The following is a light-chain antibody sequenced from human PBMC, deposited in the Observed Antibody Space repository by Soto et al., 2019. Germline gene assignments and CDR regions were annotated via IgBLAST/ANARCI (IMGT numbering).Light chain of an antibody. Sequence: EIVMTQSPVTLSVSPGERATLSCSAIQSVNNNYLAWFQQRPGQAPRLLIYGASSRATGIPDRFSGSGSGTDFSLTISRLEPEDFAVYYCQHYGSSPPITFGQGTRLEIK. J-gene: IGKJ5*01. CDR1: QSVNNNY. CDR2: GAS. V-gene: IGKV3-20*01. CDR3: QHYGSSPPIT.